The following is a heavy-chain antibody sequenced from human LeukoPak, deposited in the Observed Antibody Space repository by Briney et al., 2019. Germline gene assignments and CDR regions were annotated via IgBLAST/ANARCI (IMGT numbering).Heavy chain of an antibody. CDR2: IYTSGST. J-gene: IGHJ4*02. CDR3: ARDGLYSYGYSYFDY. Sequence: SETLSLTCTVSGGSITSYHWSWIRQPAGKGLEWIGRIYTSGSTNYNPSLNSRVTMSVDTSKNQFSLKLSSVTAADTAVYYCARDGLYSYGYSYFDYWGQGTLVTVSS. V-gene: IGHV4-4*07. CDR1: GGSITSYH. D-gene: IGHD5-18*01.